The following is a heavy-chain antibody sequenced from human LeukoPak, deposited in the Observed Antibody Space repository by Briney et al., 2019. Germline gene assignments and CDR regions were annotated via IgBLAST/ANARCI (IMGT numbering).Heavy chain of an antibody. V-gene: IGHV3-30*04. CDR3: TRDRSSSLDY. CDR2: ISYDGSNK. CDR1: GFTFSSYA. D-gene: IGHD6-13*01. Sequence: GGSLRLSCAASGFTFSSYAMHWVRQAPGKGLEWVAVISYDGSNKYYADSVKGRFTISRDNSKNTLYLQMNSLRAEDTAVYYCTRDRSSSLDYWGQGTLVTVSS. J-gene: IGHJ4*02.